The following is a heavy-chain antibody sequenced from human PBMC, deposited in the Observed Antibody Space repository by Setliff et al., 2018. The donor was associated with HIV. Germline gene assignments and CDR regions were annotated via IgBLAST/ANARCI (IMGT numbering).Heavy chain of an antibody. CDR3: AKDRYYDSSGSPFDY. J-gene: IGHJ4*02. CDR1: GFTFSDYW. V-gene: IGHV3-7*01. Sequence: GSLRLSCTASGFTFSDYWMTWVRQAPGKGLEWVANIRDDGSETYYAPSVKGRFTISRDNAKNTLYLQMNSLRAEDTAVYYCAKDRYYDSSGSPFDYWGQGTLVTVSS. D-gene: IGHD3-22*01. CDR2: IRDDGSET.